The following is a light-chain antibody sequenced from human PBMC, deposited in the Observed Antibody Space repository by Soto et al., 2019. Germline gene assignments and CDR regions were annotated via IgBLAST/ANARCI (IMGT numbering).Light chain of an antibody. V-gene: IGKV1-5*03. Sequence: DIQMTQSPSTLSASVGDRVTITCRASQSISSWLAWYQQKPGKAPKLLIYKASSLESGVPSRFSGSGSGTGFTLTISSLQPDDFATYYCQQYHNYSRTFGQGTKLEIK. CDR2: KAS. CDR3: QQYHNYSRT. CDR1: QSISSW. J-gene: IGKJ2*01.